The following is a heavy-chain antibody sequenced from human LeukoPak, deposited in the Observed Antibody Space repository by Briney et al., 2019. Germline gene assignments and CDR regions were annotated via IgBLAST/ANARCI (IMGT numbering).Heavy chain of an antibody. J-gene: IGHJ4*02. CDR3: ARAYYDGSGYSFDY. CDR2: IGTAGDT. CDR1: GFTFSSYD. V-gene: IGHV3-13*04. D-gene: IGHD3-22*01. Sequence: GGSLRLSCAASGFTFSSYDMHWVRQPTGKGLEWVSAIGTAGDTYYPGSVKGRFTISRENAKNSLYLQMNSLRDEDTAVYYCARAYYDGSGYSFDYWGQGTLVTVSS.